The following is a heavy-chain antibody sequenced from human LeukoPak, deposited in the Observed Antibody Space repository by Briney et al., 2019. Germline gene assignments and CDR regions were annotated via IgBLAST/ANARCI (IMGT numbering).Heavy chain of an antibody. V-gene: IGHV4-30-4*07. J-gene: IGHJ4*02. CDR3: ARRSGYYLWMTNFDY. D-gene: IGHD3-22*01. Sequence: NASETLSLTCAVSGGSISSGGYSWSWIRQPPGKGLEWIGYIYYSGSTYYNPSLKSRVTISVDTSKNQFSLKLSSVTAADTAVYYCARRSGYYLWMTNFDYWGQGTLVTVSS. CDR1: GGSISSGGYS. CDR2: IYYSGST.